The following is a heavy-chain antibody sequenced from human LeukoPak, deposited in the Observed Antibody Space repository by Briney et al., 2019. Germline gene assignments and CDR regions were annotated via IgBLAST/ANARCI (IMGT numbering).Heavy chain of an antibody. V-gene: IGHV4-34*01. D-gene: IGHD3-16*01. J-gene: IGHJ5*02. CDR1: GGSFSGYY. Sequence: SETLSLTCAVYGGSFSGYYWSWIRQPPGKGLEWIGEINHSGSTNYNPSLKSRVTMSIDTSRNQFSLQLTSVTAADTAVYYCAREINDPWGQGTLVIVSS. CDR2: INHSGST. CDR3: AREINDP.